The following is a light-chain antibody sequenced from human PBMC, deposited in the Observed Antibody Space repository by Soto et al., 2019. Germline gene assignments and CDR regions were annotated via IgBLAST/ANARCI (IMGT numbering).Light chain of an antibody. CDR3: QPGYSTTPS. J-gene: IGKJ1*01. V-gene: IGKV1-39*01. Sequence: DIQMTQSPSPLSASVGDRVTITCRASQSISSYLNWYQQKPGKAPKFLIYDASSLQSGVPSRFSGSGSGTDFTLTISSLQPEDFAKEKSQPGYSTTPSCAQGTKVDIK. CDR2: DAS. CDR1: QSISSY.